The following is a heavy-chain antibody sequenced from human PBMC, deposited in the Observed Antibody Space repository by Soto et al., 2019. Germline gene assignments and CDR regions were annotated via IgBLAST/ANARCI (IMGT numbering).Heavy chain of an antibody. CDR3: ASAERGRVHCISTSCYANWFDP. Sequence: QVQLVQSGAEVKKPGSSVKVSCKASGGTFSSYAISWVRQAPGQGLEWMGGIIPIFGTANYAQKFQGRVTITADESTSTAYMELSSLRSEDTAVYYCASAERGRVHCISTSCYANWFDPWGQGTLVTVSS. J-gene: IGHJ5*02. V-gene: IGHV1-69*12. CDR1: GGTFSSYA. D-gene: IGHD2-2*01. CDR2: IIPIFGTA.